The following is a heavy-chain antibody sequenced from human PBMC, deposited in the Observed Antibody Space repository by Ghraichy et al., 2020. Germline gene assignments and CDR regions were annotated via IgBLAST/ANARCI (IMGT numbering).Heavy chain of an antibody. CDR2: IIPIIGTV. Sequence: SVKVSCKASGGTFSRYIVSWVRQAPGQGLEWLGGIIPIIGTVKYAQKFQGRVTITADESANTAYMELSSLRSEDTAVYYCATYLSTFTAADTSIGDPWGQGTLVTVSS. V-gene: IGHV1-69*13. CDR1: GGTFSRYI. CDR3: ATYLSTFTAADTSIGDP. J-gene: IGHJ5*02. D-gene: IGHD2-21*01.